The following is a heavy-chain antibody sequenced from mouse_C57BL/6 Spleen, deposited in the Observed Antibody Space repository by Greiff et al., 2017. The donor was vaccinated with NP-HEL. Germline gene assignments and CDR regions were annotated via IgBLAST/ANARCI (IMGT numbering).Heavy chain of an antibody. CDR1: GYTFTEYT. Sequence: VHLVESGAELVKPGASVKLSCKASGYTFTEYTIHWVKQRSGQGLEWIGWFYPGSGSIKYNEKFKDKATLTADKSSSTVYMELSRLTSEDSAVYFCARHEDALHYYGSSYPHWYFDVWGTGTTVTVSS. CDR2: FYPGSGSI. J-gene: IGHJ1*03. D-gene: IGHD1-1*01. CDR3: ARHEDALHYYGSSYPHWYFDV. V-gene: IGHV1-62-2*01.